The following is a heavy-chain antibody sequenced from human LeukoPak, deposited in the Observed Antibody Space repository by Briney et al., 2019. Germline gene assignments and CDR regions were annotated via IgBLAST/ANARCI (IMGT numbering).Heavy chain of an antibody. J-gene: IGHJ4*02. CDR1: SYIFSDAW. V-gene: IGHV3-15*07. CDR2: IETKAHGGTT. D-gene: IGHD5/OR15-5a*01. Sequence: GGSLRLSCAASSYIFSDAWMNWVRQAPGKGLEWVGRIETKAHGGTTKYAAPVKGRFTISGDDSKNTLYLQMCSLKTEDTAAYYCTTDPFYDSAGFAFWGQGTLVTVS. CDR3: TTDPFYDSAGFAF.